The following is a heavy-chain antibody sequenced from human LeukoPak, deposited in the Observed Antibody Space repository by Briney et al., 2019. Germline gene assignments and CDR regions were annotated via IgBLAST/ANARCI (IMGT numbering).Heavy chain of an antibody. J-gene: IGHJ4*02. Sequence: GRSLTLSCEASGFTFSGNWMSWVRQAPGKGLEWVASINPDGSQKLYVDSVKGRFTISRDNTKGSLYLQMNSLGAEDTAMYYCAKLLGTATTYDSWGQGTRVTVSS. V-gene: IGHV3-7*01. CDR2: INPDGSQK. D-gene: IGHD5-24*01. CDR1: GFTFSGNW. CDR3: AKLLGTATTYDS.